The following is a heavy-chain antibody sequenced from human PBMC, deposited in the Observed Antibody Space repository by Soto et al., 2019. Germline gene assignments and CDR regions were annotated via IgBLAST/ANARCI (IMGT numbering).Heavy chain of an antibody. Sequence: ASVKVSCKASGYTFSSHGIIWVRQAPGQGLEWMGWISGYNGNAKYAQRFQGRVTMTTVTSTSTVYMDLRSLGSDDSAVYYCAREGSYGWYDCWGQGTLVTVSS. J-gene: IGHJ5*01. CDR1: GYTFSSHG. CDR3: AREGSYGWYDC. V-gene: IGHV1-18*01. CDR2: ISGYNGNA. D-gene: IGHD2-15*01.